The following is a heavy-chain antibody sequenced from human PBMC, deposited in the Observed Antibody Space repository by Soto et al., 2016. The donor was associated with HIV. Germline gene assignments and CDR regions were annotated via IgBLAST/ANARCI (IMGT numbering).Heavy chain of an antibody. CDR2: IYYAGST. CDR1: SGSIRSGDYY. V-gene: IGHV4-30-4*01. D-gene: IGHD3-3*01. J-gene: IGHJ4*02. Sequence: QVQLQESGPGLVKPSQTLSLTCTVSSGSIRSGDYYWSWIRQLPGKGLEWIGYIYYAGSTYYNPSLKSRLTMTVDTSKNEFSLRLSSVTAADTAVYYCATLXSGVFDNWGQGILVIVSS. CDR3: ATLXSGVFDN.